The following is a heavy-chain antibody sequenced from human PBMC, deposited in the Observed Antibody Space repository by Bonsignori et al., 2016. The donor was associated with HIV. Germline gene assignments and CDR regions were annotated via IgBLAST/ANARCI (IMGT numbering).Heavy chain of an antibody. Sequence: GGSLRLSCAASGFMFGAYPMTWVRQAPGKGLEWVSPISATGNTPYYADSVKGRFTVSRDNSKNTLYLQMSSLRAEDTAVYYCAKCGSSGCYVSIDFWGQGTLVTVSS. V-gene: IGHV3-23*01. J-gene: IGHJ4*02. D-gene: IGHD6-25*01. CDR3: AKCGSSGCYVSIDF. CDR1: GFMFGAYP. CDR2: ISATGNTP.